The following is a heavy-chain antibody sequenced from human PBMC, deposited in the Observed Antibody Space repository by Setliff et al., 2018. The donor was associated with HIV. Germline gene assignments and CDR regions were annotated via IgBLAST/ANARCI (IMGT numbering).Heavy chain of an antibody. CDR3: ARVNGGNTPYYFDS. D-gene: IGHD2-15*01. J-gene: IGHJ4*02. CDR1: GGAFSSYA. CDR2: IIPVFDTP. Sequence: GASVKVSCKASGGAFSSYAINWVRQAPGQGLEWMGGIIPVFDTPNYAQKFQGRATITADESTSTSSMELSSLGSEDTAVYYCARVNGGNTPYYFDSWGQGTLVTAPQ. V-gene: IGHV1-69*13.